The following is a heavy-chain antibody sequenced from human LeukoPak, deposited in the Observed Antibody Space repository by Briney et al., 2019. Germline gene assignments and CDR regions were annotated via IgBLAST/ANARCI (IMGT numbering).Heavy chain of an antibody. V-gene: IGHV1-18*01. D-gene: IGHD6-13*01. J-gene: IGHJ4*02. CDR2: ISAYNGNT. CDR1: GGTFSSYG. CDR3: ARRGGIAAAGSPFDY. Sequence: ASVKVSCKASGGTFSSYGISWVRQAPGQGLEWMGWISAYNGNTNYAQKLQGRVTMTTDTSTSTAYMELRSLRSDDTAVYYCARRGGIAAAGSPFDYWGQGTLVTVSS.